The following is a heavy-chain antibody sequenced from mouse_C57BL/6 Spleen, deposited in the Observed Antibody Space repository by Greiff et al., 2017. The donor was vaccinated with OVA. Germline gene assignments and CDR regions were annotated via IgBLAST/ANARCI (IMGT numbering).Heavy chain of an antibody. D-gene: IGHD1-1*01. Sequence: QVQLQQPGAELVRPGTSVKLSCKASGYTFTSYWMHWVKQRPGQGLEWIGVIDPSDSYTNYNQKFKGKATLTVDTSSSTAYMQLSSLTSEDSAVYYCARRGDYYGSSWDYWGQGTTLTVSS. CDR1: GYTFTSYW. CDR2: IDPSDSYT. J-gene: IGHJ2*01. CDR3: ARRGDYYGSSWDY. V-gene: IGHV1-59*01.